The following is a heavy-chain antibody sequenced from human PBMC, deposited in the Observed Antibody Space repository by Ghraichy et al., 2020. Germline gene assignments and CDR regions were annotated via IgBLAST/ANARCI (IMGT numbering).Heavy chain of an antibody. V-gene: IGHV3-13*01. D-gene: IGHD3-10*01. CDR3: ARGGPYGATRGFDP. CDR1: GFTFSSYD. Sequence: GSLRLSCAASGFTFSSYDMHWVRQTAGKGPEWVSGITTGGEIYYLGSVKGRFTISRENAKNSLYLQMNSLTAGDTAVYFCARGGPYGATRGFDPWGQGALVTVSS. J-gene: IGHJ5*02. CDR2: ITTGGEI.